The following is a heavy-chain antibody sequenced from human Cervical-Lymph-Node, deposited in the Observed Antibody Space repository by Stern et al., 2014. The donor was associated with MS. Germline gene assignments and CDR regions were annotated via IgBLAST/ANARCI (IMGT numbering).Heavy chain of an antibody. CDR3: ARRSTGTTPFDY. J-gene: IGHJ4*02. CDR2: VYYSGST. V-gene: IGHV4-39*01. Sequence: QLQLQESGPGLVKPSETLSLTCTVSGGSIRSDNHHWGWIRQPPGKGLEWIGSVYYSGSTYYTPSLKSRLTISVDTSKNQFSLKLSSVTAADTAMYYCARRSTGTTPFDYWGQGTLVTVSS. CDR1: GGSIRSDNHH. D-gene: IGHD1-1*01.